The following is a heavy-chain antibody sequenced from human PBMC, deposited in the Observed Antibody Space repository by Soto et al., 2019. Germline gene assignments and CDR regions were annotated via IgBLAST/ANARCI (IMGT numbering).Heavy chain of an antibody. J-gene: IGHJ4*02. D-gene: IGHD3-16*01. CDR2: INHSGST. CDR1: GGSFSGYY. Sequence: PSETLSLTCAVYGGSFSGYYWSWIRQPPGKGLEWIGEINHSGSTNYNPSLKSRVTISVDTSKNQFSLKLSSVTAADTAVYYCARRGFGIQRHYFDYWGQGTLVTVSS. V-gene: IGHV4-34*01. CDR3: ARRGFGIQRHYFDY.